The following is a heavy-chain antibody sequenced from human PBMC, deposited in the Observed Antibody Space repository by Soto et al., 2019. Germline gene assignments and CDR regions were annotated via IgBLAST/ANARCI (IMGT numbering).Heavy chain of an antibody. CDR2: ISYDGSNK. D-gene: IGHD2-2*01. Sequence: GGSLRLSCAASGFTFSSYGMHWVRQAPGKGLEWVAVISYDGSNKYYADSVKGRFTISRDNFKNTLYLQMNSLRAEDTAVYYCAKDLRYCSSTSCYSRIMDVWGQGTTVTVSS. J-gene: IGHJ6*02. CDR1: GFTFSSYG. V-gene: IGHV3-30*18. CDR3: AKDLRYCSSTSCYSRIMDV.